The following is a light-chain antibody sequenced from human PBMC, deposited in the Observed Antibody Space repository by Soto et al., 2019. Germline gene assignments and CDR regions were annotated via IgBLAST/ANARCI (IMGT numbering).Light chain of an antibody. CDR3: QQYNSYSPT. J-gene: IGKJ1*01. CDR1: QSISTW. V-gene: IGKV1-5*03. CDR2: KAS. Sequence: DIQMTQSPSTLSASVGDRVTITCRASQSISTWLAWYQQEPGKAPKLLIQKASSLQSGVPSRFSGSGSGTDFTLTISSLHPDYFATYYCQQYNSYSPTFGQGTRVEIK.